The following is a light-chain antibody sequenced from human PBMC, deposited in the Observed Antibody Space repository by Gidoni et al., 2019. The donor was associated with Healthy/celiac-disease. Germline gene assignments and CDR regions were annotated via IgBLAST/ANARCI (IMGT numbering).Light chain of an antibody. J-gene: IGKJ2*01. CDR2: WAS. CDR1: QSVLYSSNNKNY. CDR3: QQYYSTQYT. Sequence: ILMTQSPDSLAVSLGERATINCKSSQSVLYSSNNKNYLAWYHKKPGQTPKLLIYWASTREAGVPDRFSGSGSGTDFTRTISSLQAEDVAGYYCQQYYSTQYTFGQGTKLEIK. V-gene: IGKV4-1*01.